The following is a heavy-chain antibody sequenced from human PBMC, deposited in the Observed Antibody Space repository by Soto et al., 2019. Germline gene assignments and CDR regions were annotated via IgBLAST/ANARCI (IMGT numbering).Heavy chain of an antibody. CDR1: GYTFTGYY. CDR2: INPNSGGT. Sequence: ASVKVSCKASGYTFTGYYMHWVRRAPGQGLEWMGWINPNSGGTNYAQKFQGRVTMTRDTSISTAYMELSRLRSDDTAVYYCASVAGGNFDRLLNTPYFDYWGQGSLVTVSS. J-gene: IGHJ4*02. D-gene: IGHD3-9*01. CDR3: ASVAGGNFDRLLNTPYFDY. V-gene: IGHV1-2*02.